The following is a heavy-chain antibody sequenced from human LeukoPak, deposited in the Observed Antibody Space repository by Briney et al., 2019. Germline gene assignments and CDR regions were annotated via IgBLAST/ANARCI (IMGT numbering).Heavy chain of an antibody. Sequence: GGSLRLSCAASGFTFISYGMSWVRQAAGKGLEGVANIKQDGSEKNYVDSVKGRFTISRDNAKNSLSLRMNSLSAEDTAVYYCATGYSSGWYFYQHWGQGSLVCVSS. CDR2: IKQDGSEK. V-gene: IGHV3-7*01. CDR3: ATGYSSGWYFYQH. J-gene: IGHJ1*01. D-gene: IGHD6-19*01. CDR1: GFTFISYG.